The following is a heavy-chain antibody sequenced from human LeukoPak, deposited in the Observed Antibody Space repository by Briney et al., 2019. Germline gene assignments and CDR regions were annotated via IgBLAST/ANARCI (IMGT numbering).Heavy chain of an antibody. CDR3: ARVPDY. V-gene: IGHV3-53*01. CDR1: GFTFSSYA. Sequence: GGSLRLSCAASGFTFSSYAMSWVRQAPGKGLEWVSIMYSGGTASYADSVKGRFTVSRDNSKNTLYLQMNTLRAEDTAVYYCARVPDYWGQGTLVTVSS. CDR2: MYSGGTA. J-gene: IGHJ4*02.